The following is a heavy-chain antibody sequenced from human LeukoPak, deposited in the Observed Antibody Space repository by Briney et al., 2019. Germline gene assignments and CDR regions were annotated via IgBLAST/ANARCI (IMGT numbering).Heavy chain of an antibody. CDR1: GGTFSSYA. CDR2: IIPIIGTA. J-gene: IGHJ3*02. Sequence: SVKVSCKASGGTFSSYAISWVRQAPGQGLEWMGGIIPIIGTANYAQKFQGRVTITADKSTSTAYMELSSLRSEDTAVYYCAHYCSGGSCPDGDDAFDIWGQGTMVTVSS. D-gene: IGHD2-15*01. V-gene: IGHV1-69*06. CDR3: AHYCSGGSCPDGDDAFDI.